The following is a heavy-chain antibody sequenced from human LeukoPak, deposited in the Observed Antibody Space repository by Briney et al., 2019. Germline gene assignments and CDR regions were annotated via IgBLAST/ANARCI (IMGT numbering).Heavy chain of an antibody. CDR1: GFTFSSYA. Sequence: GGSLRLSCAASGFTFSSYAMSWVRQAPGKGLEWVSTITGSGHSTYYADSVKGRFTISRDNSKNTLFLQMSSLRAEDTAVYYCTTGISDYWGQGTLVTVSS. V-gene: IGHV3-23*01. CDR2: ITGSGHST. CDR3: TTGISDY. J-gene: IGHJ4*02.